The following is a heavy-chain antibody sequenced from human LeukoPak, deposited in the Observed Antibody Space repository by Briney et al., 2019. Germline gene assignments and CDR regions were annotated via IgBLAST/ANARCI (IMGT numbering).Heavy chain of an antibody. J-gene: IGHJ4*02. D-gene: IGHD3-3*01. Sequence: GGSLRLSCAPSGFTFNNYAMSWVRQAPGKGLEWVSTISLGGGSKYYADSVKGRFTISRDNPKNTLYLQMNSLRVEDTAVYYCAKGALVTTFGVVRRQVDYFDYWGQGTLVTVSS. CDR1: GFTFNNYA. CDR2: ISLGGGSK. V-gene: IGHV3-23*01. CDR3: AKGALVTTFGVVRRQVDYFDY.